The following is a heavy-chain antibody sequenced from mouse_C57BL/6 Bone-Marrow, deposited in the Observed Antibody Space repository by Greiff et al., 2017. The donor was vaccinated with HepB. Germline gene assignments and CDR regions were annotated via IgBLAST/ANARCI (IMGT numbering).Heavy chain of an antibody. J-gene: IGHJ3*01. CDR1: GYSFTGYY. CDR2: INPSTGGT. CDR3: ARRGTGTAWFAY. Sequence: VHVKQSGPELVKPGASVKISCKASGYSFTGYYMNWVKQSPEKSLEWIGEINPSTGGTTYNQKFKAKATLTVDKSSSTAYMQLKSLTSEDSAVYYCARRGTGTAWFAYWGQGTLVTVSA. V-gene: IGHV1-42*01. D-gene: IGHD4-1*01.